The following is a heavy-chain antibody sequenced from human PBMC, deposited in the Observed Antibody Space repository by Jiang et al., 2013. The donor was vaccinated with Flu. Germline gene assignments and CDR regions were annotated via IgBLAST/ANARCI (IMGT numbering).Heavy chain of an antibody. CDR1: GFTFSAYG. CDR3: AKDRQWYPGPDY. V-gene: IGHV3-30*02. Sequence: VQLLESGGGVVQPGGSLRLSCAASGFTFSAYGMHWVRQAPGKGLEWVALIRYDGTNKYYADSVKGRFTISRDNSKNTLYLQMNSLRAEDTAVYYCAKDRQWYPGPDYWGQGTLVTVSS. D-gene: IGHD2-15*01. CDR2: IRYDGTNK. J-gene: IGHJ4*02.